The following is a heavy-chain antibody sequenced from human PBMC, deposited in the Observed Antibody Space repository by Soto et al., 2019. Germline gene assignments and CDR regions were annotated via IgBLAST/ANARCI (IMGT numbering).Heavy chain of an antibody. CDR1: GFTFSTYW. CDR2: INYDGSST. D-gene: IGHD3-10*01. V-gene: IGHV3-74*01. CDR3: TRGPRPTSVGTGAY. Sequence: EVQLVESGGGLVQPGGSLRLSCAASGFTFSTYWMHWVRQAPGKGLVWVSQINYDGSSTDYADSVKGRFTISRDNAKNTLYLQMNTLTAEDTAVYYCTRGPRPTSVGTGAYWGQGTLVTVSS. J-gene: IGHJ4*02.